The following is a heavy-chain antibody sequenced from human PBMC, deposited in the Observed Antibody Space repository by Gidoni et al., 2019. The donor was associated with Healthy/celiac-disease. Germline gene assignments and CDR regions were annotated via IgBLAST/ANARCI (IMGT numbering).Heavy chain of an antibody. J-gene: IGHJ4*02. D-gene: IGHD3-10*01. CDR3: ARSGWRLPPGPEDY. CDR1: GYTFTSYG. Sequence: QVQLVQSGAEVKKPGASVKVSCKASGYTFTSYGISWVRQAPGQGLEWMGGISAYNGNPNYAQKLQGRVTMTTDTSTSTAYMGLRSLGSDDTAVYYCARSGWRLPPGPEDYWGQGTLVTVSS. CDR2: ISAYNGNP. V-gene: IGHV1-18*01.